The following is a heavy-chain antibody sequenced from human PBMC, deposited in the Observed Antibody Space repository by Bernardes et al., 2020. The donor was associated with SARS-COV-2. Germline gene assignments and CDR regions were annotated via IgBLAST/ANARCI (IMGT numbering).Heavy chain of an antibody. CDR2: INSDGRST. Sequence: GGSLRLSCAASEFAFSNYWMHWVRQAPGKGLVWVSRINSDGRSTSYADSVKGRFTISRDNAKNTLYLQMNSLRAEDTAVYYCARENIAVSVDFDYWGQGTLVTVSS. V-gene: IGHV3-74*01. CDR1: EFAFSNYW. D-gene: IGHD6-19*01. CDR3: ARENIAVSVDFDY. J-gene: IGHJ4*02.